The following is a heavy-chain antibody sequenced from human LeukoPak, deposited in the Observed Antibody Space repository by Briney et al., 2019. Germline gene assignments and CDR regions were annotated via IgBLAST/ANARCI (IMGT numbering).Heavy chain of an antibody. J-gene: IGHJ4*02. CDR2: IGTAGDT. CDR3: ARGGGLSGYATHSFDY. Sequence: PGGSLRLSCAASGFTFSSYDMHWVRQATGKGLEWVSAIGTAGDTYYPGSVKSRFTISRENAKNSLHHQMNSLRAGDTAVYYCARGGGLSGYATHSFDYWGQGTLVTVSS. CDR1: GFTFSSYD. D-gene: IGHD5-12*01. V-gene: IGHV3-13*01.